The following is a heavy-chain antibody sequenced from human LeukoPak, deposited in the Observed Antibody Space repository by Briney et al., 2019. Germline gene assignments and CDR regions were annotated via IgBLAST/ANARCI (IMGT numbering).Heavy chain of an antibody. J-gene: IGHJ4*02. Sequence: GGSLRLSCAASGFTVSSNYMSWVRQAPGKGLEWVSVIYSGGSTYYADSVKGRFTISRDNSKNTLYLQLNSLRAEDTAAYYCARDNGSDNFDYWGQGTLVTVSS. CDR2: IYSGGST. D-gene: IGHD3-10*01. CDR3: ARDNGSDNFDY. CDR1: GFTVSSNY. V-gene: IGHV3-66*01.